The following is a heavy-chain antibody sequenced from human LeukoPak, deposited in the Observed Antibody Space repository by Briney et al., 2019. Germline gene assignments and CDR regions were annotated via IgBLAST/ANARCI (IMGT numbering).Heavy chain of an antibody. D-gene: IGHD3-3*01. V-gene: IGHV3-33*01. J-gene: IGHJ4*02. CDR2: IWYDGSHK. CDR3: ARGAEGITFWSGYSTLYYFDY. CDR1: GFTFSSYG. Sequence: GRSLRLSCAASGFTFSSYGMHWVRQAPGKGLEWVAVIWYDGSHKYYADSVMGRFTISRDNSKNRLYLQMNSLRAEDTAVYYCARGAEGITFWSGYSTLYYFDYWGQGTLVTVSS.